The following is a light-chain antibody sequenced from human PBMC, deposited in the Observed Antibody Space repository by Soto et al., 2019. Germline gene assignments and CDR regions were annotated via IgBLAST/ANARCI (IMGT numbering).Light chain of an antibody. CDR1: SSDVGSYNL. CDR3: CSYAGSSWV. Sequence: QSALTQPASVSGSPGQSITISCTGTSSDVGSYNLVSWYQQHPGKAPKLMIYEGSKRPSGVSNRFSGSKSGNTASLTISGLQAEDEADYYCCSYAGSSWVFGGGTKSPS. J-gene: IGLJ3*02. CDR2: EGS. V-gene: IGLV2-23*01.